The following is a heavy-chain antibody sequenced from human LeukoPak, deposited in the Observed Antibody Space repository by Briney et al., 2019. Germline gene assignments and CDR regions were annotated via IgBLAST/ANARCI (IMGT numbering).Heavy chain of an antibody. D-gene: IGHD3-10*01. CDR3: ARLSAYHYGSYFYYYMDV. CDR1: GFSFSSYW. V-gene: IGHV3-7*01. CDR2: IRQDESER. J-gene: IGHJ6*03. Sequence: GGSLSLSCEGSGFSFSSYWMTWVRQLPGKGPEWVGNIRQDESERYFADSVKGRFTISRDNAKKSVYLHMSSRRAEDTALYYCARLSAYHYGSYFYYYMDVWGKGTTVTVSS.